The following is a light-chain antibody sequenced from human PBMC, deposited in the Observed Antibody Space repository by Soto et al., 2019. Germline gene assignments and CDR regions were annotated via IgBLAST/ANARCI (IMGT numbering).Light chain of an antibody. CDR3: QQYGGSPWT. Sequence: EIVLTQSPGTLSLSPGERATLSCRTSQSISNNYLAWYQQKPGQAPRLLIHDASSRATGVPDRFGGSGSGTDFTLTISRLEPEDFAVYFCQQYGGSPWTFGQGTKVEIK. V-gene: IGKV3-20*01. J-gene: IGKJ1*01. CDR1: QSISNNY. CDR2: DAS.